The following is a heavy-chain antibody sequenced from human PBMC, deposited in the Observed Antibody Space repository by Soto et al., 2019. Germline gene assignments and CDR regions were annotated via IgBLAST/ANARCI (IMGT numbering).Heavy chain of an antibody. V-gene: IGHV5-51*01. CDR1: GNSFNNW. CDR3: ARPRRRVPNYDAFDI. Sequence: PGESLKISCKGLGNSFNNWIGWVRQMPGKGLEWVGIIYPGDSDTRYSPSFQGQVTISADKSISTAYLQWSSLKPSDSAMYYCARPRRRVPNYDAFDIWGQGTMVTVSS. CDR2: IYPGDSDT. J-gene: IGHJ3*02. D-gene: IGHD1-1*01.